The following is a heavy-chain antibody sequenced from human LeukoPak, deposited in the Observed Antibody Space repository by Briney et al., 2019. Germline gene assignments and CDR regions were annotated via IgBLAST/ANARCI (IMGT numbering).Heavy chain of an antibody. D-gene: IGHD3-10*01. CDR3: AKWGWFGELPFDY. CDR2: ISGSGGST. J-gene: IGHJ4*02. CDR1: GFTFSSYA. Sequence: QSGGSLRLSCAASGFTFSSYAMSWVRQAPGKGLEWVSAISGSGGSTYYADSVKGRFTISRDNSKNTLYLQMNSLRAEDTAVYYCAKWGWFGELPFDYWGQGTLVTVSS. V-gene: IGHV3-23*01.